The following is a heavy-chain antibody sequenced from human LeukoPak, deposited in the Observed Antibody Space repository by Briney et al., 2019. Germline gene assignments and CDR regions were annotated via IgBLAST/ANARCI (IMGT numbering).Heavy chain of an antibody. CDR1: GFTFSDYY. V-gene: IGHV3-11*01. CDR3: AKPRSWLAPDY. Sequence: GGSLRLSCAASGFTFSDYYMSWIRQAPGKGLEWVSYISSSGSTIYYADSVKGRFTISRDNAKNSLYLQMNSLRAEDTAVYYCAKPRSWLAPDYWGQGTLVTVSS. J-gene: IGHJ4*02. D-gene: IGHD6-19*01. CDR2: ISSSGSTI.